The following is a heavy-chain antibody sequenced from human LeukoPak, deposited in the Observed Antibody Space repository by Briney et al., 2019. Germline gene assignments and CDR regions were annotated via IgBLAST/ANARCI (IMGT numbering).Heavy chain of an antibody. CDR3: ARHAEYNSGWHFYLDH. J-gene: IGHJ4*02. CDR2: VHNVGST. CDR1: GVSTTNGIYY. V-gene: IGHV4-39*01. Sequence: SSETLSLTCTVSGVSTTNGIYYWAWIRQPPGKGLEWIGSVHNVGSTYYNLSLRSRVTMSIDTSKNQFTLRLNSVTAADTAVYYCARHAEYNSGWHFYLDHWGQGILVTVSS. D-gene: IGHD6-19*01.